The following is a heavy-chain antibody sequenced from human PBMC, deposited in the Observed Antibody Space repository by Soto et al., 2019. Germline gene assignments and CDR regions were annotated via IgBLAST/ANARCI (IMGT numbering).Heavy chain of an antibody. Sequence: TLSLTCTVSGGSISSSTYCWDWIRQPPGKGLEWIGAMYYTGNKNYNPSLESRVTMSVDTSKNQFSLKLSSVTPTDTAVYYCARRSSSSLGSLFDPWGRGILVTVSS. CDR1: GGSISSSTYC. CDR3: ARRSSSSLGSLFDP. CDR2: MYYTGNK. V-gene: IGHV4-39*01. J-gene: IGHJ5*02. D-gene: IGHD6-6*01.